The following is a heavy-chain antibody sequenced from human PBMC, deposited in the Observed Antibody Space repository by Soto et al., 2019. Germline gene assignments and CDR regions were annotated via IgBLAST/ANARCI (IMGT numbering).Heavy chain of an antibody. V-gene: IGHV1-69*12. Sequence: QVQLVQSGAEVKKPGSSVKVSCKASGGTCSSYAISWVRQAPGQGLEWMGGIIPIFGSTNYAQKFQGRVTITADESTSTAYMELSSLRSEDTAVYYCARGGLRFLDCAMDVWGQGTTVTVSS. CDR2: IIPIFGST. J-gene: IGHJ6*02. CDR1: GGTCSSYA. D-gene: IGHD3-3*01. CDR3: ARGGLRFLDCAMDV.